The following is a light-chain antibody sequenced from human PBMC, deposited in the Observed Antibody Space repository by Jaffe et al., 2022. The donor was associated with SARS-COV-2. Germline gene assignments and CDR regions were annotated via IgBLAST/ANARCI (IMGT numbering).Light chain of an antibody. CDR2: GAS. Sequence: EIVLTQSPGTLSLSPGERATLSCRASQSVSNTYLAWYQDKPGQAPRLLINGASSRATGIPDRFSGSGSGTDFTLTISRLEPEDFAMYYCQQYGSSPPTFGQGTKLEIK. CDR3: QQYGSSPPT. V-gene: IGKV3-20*01. CDR1: QSVSNTY. J-gene: IGKJ2*01.